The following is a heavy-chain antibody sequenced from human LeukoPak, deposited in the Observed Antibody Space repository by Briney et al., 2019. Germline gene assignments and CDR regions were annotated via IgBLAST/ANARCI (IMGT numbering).Heavy chain of an antibody. CDR3: ATSTRELSSSSFILCDY. Sequence: SETLSLTCAVYGGSFSGYYWSWIRQPPGKGLEWIGEINHSGSTNYNPSLKSRVTISVDTSKNQFSLKLSSVTAADTAVYYCATSTRELSSSSFILCDYWGQGTLVTVSS. J-gene: IGHJ4*02. CDR1: GGSFSGYY. D-gene: IGHD6-6*01. V-gene: IGHV4-34*01. CDR2: INHSGST.